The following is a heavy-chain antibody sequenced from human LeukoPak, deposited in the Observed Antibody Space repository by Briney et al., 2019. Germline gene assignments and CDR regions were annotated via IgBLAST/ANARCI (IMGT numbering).Heavy chain of an antibody. Sequence: SSETLSLTCTVSGGSISSYYWSWIRQPPGKGLEWIGYIYYSGSTNYNPSLKSRVTISVDTSKNQFSLKLSSVTAADTAVYYCASIVVVVAAAQPLDYWGQGTLVTVSS. CDR1: GGSISSYY. D-gene: IGHD2-15*01. CDR2: IYYSGST. V-gene: IGHV4-59*08. CDR3: ASIVVVVAAAQPLDY. J-gene: IGHJ4*02.